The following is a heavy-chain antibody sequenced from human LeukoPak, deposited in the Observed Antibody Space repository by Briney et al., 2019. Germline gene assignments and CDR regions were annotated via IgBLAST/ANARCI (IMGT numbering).Heavy chain of an antibody. CDR3: ARDGRMVRGVPYYFDY. Sequence: PGGSLRLSCAASGFTFSSYGMHWVRQAPGKGLEWVAVIWYDGSNKYYADSVKGRFTISRDNSKNTLYLQMNSLRAGDTAVYYCARDGRMVRGVPYYFDYWGQGTLVTVSS. D-gene: IGHD3-10*01. J-gene: IGHJ4*02. CDR1: GFTFSSYG. CDR2: IWYDGSNK. V-gene: IGHV3-33*01.